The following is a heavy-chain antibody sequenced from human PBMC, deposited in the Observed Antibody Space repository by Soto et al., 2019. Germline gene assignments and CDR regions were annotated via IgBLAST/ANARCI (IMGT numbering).Heavy chain of an antibody. J-gene: IGHJ4*02. CDR3: ARVQTYSSSWYHFDY. CDR2: RSTSKGDK. CDR1: GYIFTNFG. D-gene: IGHD6-19*01. Sequence: GASVKVSCKASGYIFTNFGINWLRQAPGQGLEWMGWRSTSKGDKQSAQKFQGRFTMTTDTSTNTAYMELSSLRSDDTAVYYCARVQTYSSSWYHFDYWGQGTLVTVSS. V-gene: IGHV1-18*01.